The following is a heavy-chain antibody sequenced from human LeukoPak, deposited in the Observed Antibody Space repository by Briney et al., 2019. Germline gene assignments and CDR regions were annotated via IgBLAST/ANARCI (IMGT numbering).Heavy chain of an antibody. Sequence: SETLSLTCTVSGASISSGSSYWRWIRQPAGEGLEWIGRIPNSGGTIYNPSLNSRVTISVDTSKNQVSLKLTSVTAADTAVYYCARNGYGSGSSWWGQGTLVTVSS. CDR3: ARNGYGSGSSW. J-gene: IGHJ4*02. CDR1: GASISSGSSY. V-gene: IGHV4-61*02. CDR2: IPNSGGT. D-gene: IGHD3-10*01.